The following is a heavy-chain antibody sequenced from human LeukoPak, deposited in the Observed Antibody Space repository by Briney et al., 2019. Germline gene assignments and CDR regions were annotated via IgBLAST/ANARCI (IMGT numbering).Heavy chain of an antibody. V-gene: IGHV1-2*02. Sequence: GASVKVSCKASGYTFTGYYMHWVRQAPGQWLEWMGWINPNSGGTNYAQKFQGRVTMTRDTSISTAYMELSRLRSDDTAVYYCARGYYGSGSYYSGDRVDYWGQGTLVTVSS. J-gene: IGHJ4*02. CDR2: INPNSGGT. D-gene: IGHD3-10*01. CDR1: GYTFTGYY. CDR3: ARGYYGSGSYYSGDRVDY.